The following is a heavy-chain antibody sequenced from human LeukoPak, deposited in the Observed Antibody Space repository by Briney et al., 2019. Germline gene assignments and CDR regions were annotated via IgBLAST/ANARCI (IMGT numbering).Heavy chain of an antibody. J-gene: IGHJ1*01. D-gene: IGHD3-10*01. Sequence: GGSLRLSCAPSGFSFSSYAMSWVRQAPGKGLEWVSAMSSSDDGRYYAASVRGRFTISRDTSRSTLYLQMNSLRAEDTAVYYCARDQDYGSGSPVYWGQATLVSVSS. V-gene: IGHV3-23*01. CDR3: ARDQDYGSGSPVY. CDR2: MSSSDDGR. CDR1: GFSFSSYA.